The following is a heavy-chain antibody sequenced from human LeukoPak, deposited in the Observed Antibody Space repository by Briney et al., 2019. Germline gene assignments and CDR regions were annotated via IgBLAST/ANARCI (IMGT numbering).Heavy chain of an antibody. CDR1: GFTFSSYT. D-gene: IGHD6-6*01. V-gene: IGHV3-21*01. CDR3: ARARYSSSSGSDY. CDR2: ISSSSSYI. J-gene: IGHJ4*02. Sequence: GRSLRLSCAASGFTFSSYTMNWVRQAPGKGLEWVSSISSSSSYIYYADSVKGRFTISRDDAKNSLYLQMNSLRAEDTAVYYCARARYSSSSGSDYWGQGTLVTVSS.